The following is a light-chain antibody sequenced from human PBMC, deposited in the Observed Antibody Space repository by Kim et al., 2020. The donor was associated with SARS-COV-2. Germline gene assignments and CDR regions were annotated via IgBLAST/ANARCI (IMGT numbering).Light chain of an antibody. J-gene: IGKJ4*01. CDR3: QQSYSTPLT. Sequence: DIQMTQSPSSLSVSVGDRVTITCRASQSISSYLNWYQQKPGKAPKLLIYTASTFQSGVPSRFSGSGSGTDFTLTITSLQPEDFATYYCQQSYSTPLTFGGGTKVDIK. CDR1: QSISSY. CDR2: TAS. V-gene: IGKV1-39*01.